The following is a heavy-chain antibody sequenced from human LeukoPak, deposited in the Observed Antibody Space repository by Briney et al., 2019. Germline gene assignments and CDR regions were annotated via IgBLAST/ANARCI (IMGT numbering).Heavy chain of an antibody. D-gene: IGHD3-3*01. CDR1: GVTFSSYA. CDR2: ISGSGGST. V-gene: IGHV3-23*01. CDR3: AKGDTTIFGVVIRPLDY. Sequence: PGGSLRLSCAASGVTFSSYAMSWVRQAPGKGLEWVSAISGSGGSTYYADSVKGRFTISRDNSKNTLYLQMNSLRAEDTTVYYCAKGDTTIFGVVIRPLDYWGQGTLVTVSS. J-gene: IGHJ4*02.